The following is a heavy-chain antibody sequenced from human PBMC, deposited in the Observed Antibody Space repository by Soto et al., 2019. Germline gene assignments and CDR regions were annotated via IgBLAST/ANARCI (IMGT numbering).Heavy chain of an antibody. V-gene: IGHV3-30*15. Sequence: QVQLVESGGGVVEPGRSLRLSCAASGFTFSSYAMHWVRQAPGKGLEWGAVISHDGSITYYSDSVKGRFTMSRDNYNNTLLLQMSSLRSEDTAIYYCAKDEYWESHFYYFMDLWGRGTTVTVSS. CDR2: ISHDGSIT. J-gene: IGHJ6*03. D-gene: IGHD3-16*01. CDR1: GFTFSSYA. CDR3: AKDEYWESHFYYFMDL.